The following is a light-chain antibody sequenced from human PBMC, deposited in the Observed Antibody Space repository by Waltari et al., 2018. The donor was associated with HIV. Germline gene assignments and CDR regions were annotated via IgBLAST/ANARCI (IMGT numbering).Light chain of an antibody. CDR2: GNR. J-gene: IGLJ1*01. V-gene: IGLV1-40*01. CDR1: SADIGAGYD. CDR3: QSYDRSVSGYV. Sequence: QSVLPQPPSVSGAPGQRVTVPCTGSSADIGAGYDVHWYQHLPGTVPKLVIFGNRNRPSGVPDRFSGSKSGTSASLDITGLQADDEADYYCQSYDRSVSGYVFGTGTEVTVL.